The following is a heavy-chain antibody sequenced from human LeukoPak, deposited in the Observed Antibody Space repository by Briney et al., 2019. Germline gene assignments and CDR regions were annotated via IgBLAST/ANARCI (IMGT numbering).Heavy chain of an antibody. CDR1: GFTFDDYA. V-gene: IGHV3-9*01. Sequence: GGSLRLSCAASGFTFDDYAMHWVRQAPGQGLEWVSSVSWNSGSIAYADSVKGRFTISRDNAKNSLYLQMNSLRAGDTAFYYCAKATYSTSPGYYFDYWGQGNLVTVSS. J-gene: IGHJ4*02. CDR3: AKATYSTSPGYYFDY. D-gene: IGHD2-2*01. CDR2: VSWNSGSI.